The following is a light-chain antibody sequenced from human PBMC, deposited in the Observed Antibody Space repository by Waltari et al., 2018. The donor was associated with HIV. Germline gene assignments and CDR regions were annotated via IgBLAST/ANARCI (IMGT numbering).Light chain of an antibody. V-gene: IGLV1-44*01. CDR3: AAWDDSLKGGA. Sequence: QSVLAQPPSASGTPGQRVTISCSGSTSNIGGNTVSWYQKLPGTAPKLLIYSNNQRPAGVPDRVSGATSGTSASLFISWLQSEDEADYYCAAWDDSLKGGAFGPGTKVTVL. CDR1: TSNIGGNT. CDR2: SNN. J-gene: IGLJ1*01.